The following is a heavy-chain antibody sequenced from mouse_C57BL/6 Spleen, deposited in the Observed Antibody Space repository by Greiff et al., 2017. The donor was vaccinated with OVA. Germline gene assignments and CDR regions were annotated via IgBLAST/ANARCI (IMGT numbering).Heavy chain of an antibody. CDR2: IYPSDSET. J-gene: IGHJ3*01. D-gene: IGHD2-4*01. V-gene: IGHV1-61*01. Sequence: QVQLQQPGAELVRPGSSVKLSCKASGYTFTSYWMDWVKQRPGQGLEWIGNIYPSDSETHYNQKFKDKATLTVDKSSSTAYMQLSSLTSEDSAVYYCARGRLCAWFAYWGQGTLVTVSA. CDR3: ARGRLCAWFAY. CDR1: GYTFTSYW.